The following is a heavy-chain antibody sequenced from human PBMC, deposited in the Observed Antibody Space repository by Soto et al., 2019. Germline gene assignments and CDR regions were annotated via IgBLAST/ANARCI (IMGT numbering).Heavy chain of an antibody. D-gene: IGHD3-10*01. CDR3: ASAIGQRFGDNDGMDV. CDR2: INPNSGGT. Sequence: QVQLVQSGAEVKKPGSSVKVSCKASGYTFTGYYMHWVRQAPGQGLEWMGWINPNSGGTNYAQKFQGWVTMTRDTSISTAYMELSRLRSDDTAVYYCASAIGQRFGDNDGMDVWGQGTTVTVSS. V-gene: IGHV1-2*04. J-gene: IGHJ6*02. CDR1: GYTFTGYY.